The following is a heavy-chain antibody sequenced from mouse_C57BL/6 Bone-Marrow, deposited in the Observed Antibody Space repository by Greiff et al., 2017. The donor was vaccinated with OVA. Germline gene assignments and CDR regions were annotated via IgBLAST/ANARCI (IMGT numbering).Heavy chain of an antibody. CDR1: GFSLTSYG. D-gene: IGHD1-1*01. V-gene: IGHV2-2*01. CDR2: IWSGGST. J-gene: IGHJ1*03. Sequence: VQLQQSGPGLVQPSQSLSITCTVSGFSLTSYGVHWVRQSPGKGLEWLGVIWSGGSTDYNAAFISRLSISKDNSKSQVFFKMNSLQADDTAIYYCARYYYGSSYPFWYFDVWGTGTTVTVSS. CDR3: ARYYYGSSYPFWYFDV.